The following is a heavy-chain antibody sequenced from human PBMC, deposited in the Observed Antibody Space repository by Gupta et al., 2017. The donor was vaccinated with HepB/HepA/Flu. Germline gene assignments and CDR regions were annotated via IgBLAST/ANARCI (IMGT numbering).Heavy chain of an antibody. CDR3: TREPVYDFWSGYLY. V-gene: IGHV3-7*01. CDR2: IRQDGSER. D-gene: IGHD3-3*01. CDR1: GFLFSSYW. J-gene: IGHJ4*02. Sequence: EVYLVESGGGVVQPGGSMRLSCAASGFLFSSYWTTWVRQAPGKGPARVAKIRQDGSERNYADSGKGRFTISRDNAKKSVYLLMTGLRAEDTAVYYCTREPVYDFWSGYLYWCQGTPVPVSS.